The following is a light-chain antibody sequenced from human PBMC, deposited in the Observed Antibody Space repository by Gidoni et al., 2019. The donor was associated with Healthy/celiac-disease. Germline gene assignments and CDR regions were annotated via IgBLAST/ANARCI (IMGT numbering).Light chain of an antibody. V-gene: IGKV3-15*01. CDR2: GAS. CDR3: QQYNNWPSPT. CDR1: QSVSSN. Sequence: IVMTQSPATLSVSPGERATLSCRASQSVSSNLAWYQQKPGQAPRLLIYGASTRATCIPARFSGSGSGTEFTLTISSLQSEDFAVYYCQQYNNWPSPTFGQXTKVEIK. J-gene: IGKJ1*01.